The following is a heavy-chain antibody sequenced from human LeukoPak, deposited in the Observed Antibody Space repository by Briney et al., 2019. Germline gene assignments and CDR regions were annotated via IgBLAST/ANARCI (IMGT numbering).Heavy chain of an antibody. CDR2: IYYSGST. CDR3: ARAPEYGLYYFDY. CDR1: XSIXXXSYY. V-gene: IGHV4-39*07. D-gene: IGHD1-14*01. J-gene: IGHJ4*02. Sequence: XSIXXXSYYWGWIRQPPGKGLEWIGNIYYSGSTYYNPSLKSRVIISVDTSKNQFSLKLTSVTAADTAVYYCARAPEYGLYYFDYWGQGTLVTVSS.